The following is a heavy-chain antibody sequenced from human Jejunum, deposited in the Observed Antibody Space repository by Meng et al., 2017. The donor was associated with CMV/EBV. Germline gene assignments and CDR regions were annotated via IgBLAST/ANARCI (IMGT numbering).Heavy chain of an antibody. CDR2: ISYDGNNK. V-gene: IGHV3-30*04. J-gene: IGHJ6*02. D-gene: IGHD1-14*01. CDR1: SYA. CDR3: ARDLGPVSPAPSYYYGMDV. Sequence: SYAIHWVRQAPGKGLEWAAVISYDGNNKFYADSVKGRFTISRDNSKNTLYLEMTSLRADDTAVYYCARDLGPVSPAPSYYYGMDVWGQGATVTVSS.